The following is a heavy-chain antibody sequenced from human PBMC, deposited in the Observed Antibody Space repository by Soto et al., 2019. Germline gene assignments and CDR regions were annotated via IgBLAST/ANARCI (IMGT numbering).Heavy chain of an antibody. CDR1: GASLQTAMYY. Sequence: ETLSLTCTFCGASLQTAMYYWSWIRQPPGKGLSWVGYVYFSGSTNYNPSLKSRVTISVDTSKNQFSLTLTSATAADTAVYYCARDRDPTVAPRAPRRNPYYYYGLDVRGQGSTVTVSS. CDR3: ARDRDPTVAPRAPRRNPYYYYGLDV. V-gene: IGHV4-61*01. J-gene: IGHJ6*02. D-gene: IGHD4-17*01. CDR2: VYFSGST.